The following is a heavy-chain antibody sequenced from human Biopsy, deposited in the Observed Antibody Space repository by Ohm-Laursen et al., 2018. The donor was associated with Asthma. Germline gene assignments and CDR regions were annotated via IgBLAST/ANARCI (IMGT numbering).Heavy chain of an antibody. D-gene: IGHD4-17*01. Sequence: TLSLTCTVSGGSISSGGYYWSWIRQHPGKGLEWIGYIYYSGSTYYNPSLESRVIISVDMSKNQFSLNLSSVTAADTAVYYCARTTYGDDGFDPWGQGTLVTVSS. CDR2: IYYSGST. J-gene: IGHJ5*02. CDR1: GGSISSGGYY. CDR3: ARTTYGDDGFDP. V-gene: IGHV4-31*03.